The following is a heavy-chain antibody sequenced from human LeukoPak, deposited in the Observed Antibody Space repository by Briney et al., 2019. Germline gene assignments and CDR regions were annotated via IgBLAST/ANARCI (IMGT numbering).Heavy chain of an antibody. CDR2: IYYSGST. CDR1: GGSIGSYY. Sequence: SETLSLTCTVSGGSIGSYYWSWIRQPPGEGLEWIGYIYYSGSTNYNPSLKSRVTISVDTSKNQFSLKLSSVTAADTAVYYCARHGYSGYDLRLPWGQGTLVTVSS. D-gene: IGHD5-12*01. CDR3: ARHGYSGYDLRLP. V-gene: IGHV4-59*08. J-gene: IGHJ5*02.